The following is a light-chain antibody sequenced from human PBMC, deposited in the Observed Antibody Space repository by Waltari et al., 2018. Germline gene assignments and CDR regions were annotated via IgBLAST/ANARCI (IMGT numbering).Light chain of an antibody. J-gene: IGLJ2*01. CDR2: STD. Sequence: SSELTQDPAVSVALGQTVRITCQGASLRTYSADWYQQRPGQAPILVPFSTDDRPSGIPDRFSGSSSRDTASLTITGTQAEDEADYYCASRDPTANAVVFGGGTKLTVL. CDR3: ASRDPTANAVV. CDR1: SLRTYS. V-gene: IGLV3-19*01.